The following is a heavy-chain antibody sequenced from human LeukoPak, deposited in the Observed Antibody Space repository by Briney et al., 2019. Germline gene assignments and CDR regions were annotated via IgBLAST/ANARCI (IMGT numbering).Heavy chain of an antibody. CDR3: ARSHPGIAAAGNDY. Sequence: SQTLSLTCAISGDSVSSNSAAWNWIWQSPSRGLEWLGRTYYRSKWYNDYAVSVKSRITINPDTSKNQFSLQLNSVTPEDTAVYYCARSHPGIAAAGNDYWGQGTLVTVSS. CDR2: TYYRSKWYN. CDR1: GDSVSSNSAA. J-gene: IGHJ4*02. V-gene: IGHV6-1*01. D-gene: IGHD6-13*01.